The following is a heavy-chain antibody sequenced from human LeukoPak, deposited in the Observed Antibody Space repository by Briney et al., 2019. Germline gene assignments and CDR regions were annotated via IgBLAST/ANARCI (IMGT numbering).Heavy chain of an antibody. CDR1: GFSFSSYW. J-gene: IGHJ4*02. Sequence: GGSLRLSCAASGFSFSSYWMSWVRQAPEKGLEWVANVNQDGSEKNYVDSVKGRFTISRDNAKNSVNLQMNSLRVEDTAVYYCARDDSSGWYYFDYWGQGTLVTVSS. V-gene: IGHV3-7*01. CDR3: ARDDSSGWYYFDY. D-gene: IGHD6-19*01. CDR2: VNQDGSEK.